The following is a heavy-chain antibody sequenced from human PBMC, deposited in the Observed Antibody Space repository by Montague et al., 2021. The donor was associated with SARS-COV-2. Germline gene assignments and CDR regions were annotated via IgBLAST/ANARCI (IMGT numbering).Heavy chain of an antibody. CDR3: AKVVLDDSGWHPGLDS. J-gene: IGHJ4*02. CDR1: GFTFRNSV. D-gene: IGHD6-19*01. V-gene: IGHV3-23*01. CDR2: VNDHGGNT. Sequence: SLRLSCAASGFTFRNSVMSWVRQAPGMGLEWVSTVNDHGGNTYYADSVKGRFTISRDNSKNMLFLQMNSLRADDTATYFCAKVVLDDSGWHPGLDSWGQGTLVTVSS.